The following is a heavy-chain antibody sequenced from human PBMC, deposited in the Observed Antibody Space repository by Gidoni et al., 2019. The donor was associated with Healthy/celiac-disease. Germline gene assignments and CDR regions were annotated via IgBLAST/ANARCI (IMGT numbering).Heavy chain of an antibody. J-gene: IGHJ4*02. CDR2: ISSSSSYI. D-gene: IGHD2-15*01. CDR1: GSTSLSYS. CDR3: ASVDCSGGSCYPTQDY. Sequence: EVQLVVSVGGLVKPGGPLRLSCAASGSTSLSYSMNWVRQAPGKGLEWVSSISSSSSYIYYADSVKGRFTISRDNAKNSLDLQMNSLRAEDTAVYYCASVDCSGGSCYPTQDYWGQGNLVTVSS. V-gene: IGHV3-21*01.